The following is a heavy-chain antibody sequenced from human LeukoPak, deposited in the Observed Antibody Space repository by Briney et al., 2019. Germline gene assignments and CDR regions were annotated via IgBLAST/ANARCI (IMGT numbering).Heavy chain of an antibody. CDR1: GYSFTTCW. D-gene: IGHD2-2*01. J-gene: IGHJ4*02. CDR2: IYPGDSDT. V-gene: IGHV5-51*01. Sequence: GESLKISCRGSGYSFTTCWIGGVRQMPGKGLECLGIIYPGDSDTRYTPSFQGQVTMSADKSINTAYLQWSGLKASDTAMYYCARRQGCSSTSCPPDYWGQGTLVTVSP. CDR3: ARRQGCSSTSCPPDY.